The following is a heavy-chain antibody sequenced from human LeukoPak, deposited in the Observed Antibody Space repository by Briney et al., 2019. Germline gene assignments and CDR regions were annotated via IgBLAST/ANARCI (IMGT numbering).Heavy chain of an antibody. CDR3: ARDQGEMATYRRWRGPDY. D-gene: IGHD5-24*01. CDR2: ISDDGSHK. CDR1: GVTFSSYA. Sequence: GRSLTLSCSASGVTFSSYAMQWVRQAPGKVREWVAVISDDGSHKYYADSVKGRFTITRDNSKNTLYLKMNSLRAEDTDVYNCARDQGEMATYRRWRGPDYWGQGTLVSVSS. J-gene: IGHJ4*02. V-gene: IGHV3-30*04.